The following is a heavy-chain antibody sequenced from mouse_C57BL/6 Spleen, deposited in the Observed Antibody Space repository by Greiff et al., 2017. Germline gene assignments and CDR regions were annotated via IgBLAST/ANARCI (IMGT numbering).Heavy chain of an antibody. CDR2: IHPNSGST. Sequence: QVQLQQPGAELVKPGASVKLSCKASGYTFTSYWMHWVKQRPGQGLEWIGMIHPNSGSTNYNEKFKSKATLTVDKSSSTAYMQLSSLTSEDSAVYYCARSGANWLAWFAYWGQGTLVTVSA. CDR3: ARSGANWLAWFAY. D-gene: IGHD4-1*01. J-gene: IGHJ3*01. CDR1: GYTFTSYW. V-gene: IGHV1-64*01.